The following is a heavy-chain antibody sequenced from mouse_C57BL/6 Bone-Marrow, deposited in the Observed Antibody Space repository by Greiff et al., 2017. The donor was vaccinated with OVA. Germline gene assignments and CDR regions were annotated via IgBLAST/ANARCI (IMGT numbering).Heavy chain of an antibody. V-gene: IGHV5-12*01. J-gene: IGHJ4*01. CDR2: ISNGGGST. CDR1: GFTFSDYY. D-gene: IGHD1-1*01. Sequence: EVKVVESGGGLVQPGGSLKLSCAASGFTFSDYYMYWVRQTPEKRLEWVAYISNGGGSTYYPDTVKGRFTISRDNAKNTLYLQMSRLKSEDTAMYYCARDYYGSRGYAMDYWGQGTSVTVSS. CDR3: ARDYYGSRGYAMDY.